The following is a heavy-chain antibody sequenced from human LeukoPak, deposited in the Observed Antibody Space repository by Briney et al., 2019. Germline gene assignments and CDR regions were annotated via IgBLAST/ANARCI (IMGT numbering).Heavy chain of an antibody. CDR1: GFTFSNAW. V-gene: IGHV3-23*01. CDR3: AKDTPESPRGYSGYHFDY. CDR2: ISSTGGTT. D-gene: IGHD5-12*01. Sequence: GGSLRLSCAASGFTFSNAWMSWVRQAPGKGLEWVSSISSTGGTTYYADSVKGRFTISRDNSKNTLYLQMNSLRAEDTAVYYCAKDTPESPRGYSGYHFDYWGQGTLVTVSS. J-gene: IGHJ4*02.